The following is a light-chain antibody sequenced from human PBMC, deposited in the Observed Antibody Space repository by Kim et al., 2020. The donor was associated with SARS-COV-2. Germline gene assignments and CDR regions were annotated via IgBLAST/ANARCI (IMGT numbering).Light chain of an antibody. CDR3: QAWDSSTAV. CDR1: KLGDKY. V-gene: IGLV3-1*01. Sequence: GSPGQTASITCPGDKLGDKYACWYQQKPGQSPVLVIYQDSKRPSGIPERFSGSNSGNTATLTISGTQAMDEADYYCQAWDSSTAVFGGGTQLTVL. J-gene: IGLJ2*01. CDR2: QDS.